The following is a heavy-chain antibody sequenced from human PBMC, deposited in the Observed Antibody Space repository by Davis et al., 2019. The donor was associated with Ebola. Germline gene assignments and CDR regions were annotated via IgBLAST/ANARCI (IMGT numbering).Heavy chain of an antibody. CDR3: AAATRKYYYYGMDV. V-gene: IGHV2-5*02. D-gene: IGHD6-25*01. CDR2: LYWDDDK. Sequence: SGPTLVKPTQTLTLTCTFSGFSLSTSGVGVGWIRQPPGKALEWLALLYWDDDKRSSPSLKSRLTITKDTSKNQVVLTMTNMDPVDTATYYCAAATRKYYYYGMDVWGQGTTVTVSS. J-gene: IGHJ6*02. CDR1: GFSLSTSGVG.